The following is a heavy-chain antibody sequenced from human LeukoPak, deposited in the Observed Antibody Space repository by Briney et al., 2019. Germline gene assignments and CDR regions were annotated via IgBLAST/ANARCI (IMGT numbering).Heavy chain of an antibody. Sequence: GGSLRLSCAASGFTFISYEMNWVRQAPGKGLEWVSYISGSGSSVLYADSVKGRFTISRDNAKNSLWLQMNSLRDEDTAVYYCAGDGGLEGDAFDIWGQGTMVTVSS. V-gene: IGHV3-48*03. CDR2: ISGSGSSV. J-gene: IGHJ3*02. CDR1: GFTFISYE. CDR3: AGDGGLEGDAFDI. D-gene: IGHD3-3*01.